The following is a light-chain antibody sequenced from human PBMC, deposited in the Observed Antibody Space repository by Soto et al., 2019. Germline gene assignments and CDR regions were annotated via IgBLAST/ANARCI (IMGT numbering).Light chain of an antibody. V-gene: IGKV2-30*01. J-gene: IGKJ1*01. CDR3: MQATHWPWT. CDR1: QSLFSSDGVIF. Sequence: VVMTQSPLSLPVTLGQPASISCTSSQSLFSSDGVIFLHWFQQRPGQSPRRLIYKVSNRDSGVPDRFSGSGSATYFTLRISRVEAEDVGVYYCMQATHWPWTFGQGTKVEIK. CDR2: KVS.